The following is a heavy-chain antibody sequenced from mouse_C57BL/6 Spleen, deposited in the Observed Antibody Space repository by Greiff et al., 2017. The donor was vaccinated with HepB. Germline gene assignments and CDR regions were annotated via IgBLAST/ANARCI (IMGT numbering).Heavy chain of an antibody. J-gene: IGHJ4*01. V-gene: IGHV1-54*01. CDR1: GYAFTNYL. Sequence: VQLQQSGAELVRPGTSVKVSCKASGYAFTNYLIEWVKQRPGQGLEWIGVINPGSGGTNYNEKFKGKATLTADKSSRTAYMQLSSLTSEDCAVYFCARYDGSSLYAMDYWGQRTSVTVSS. CDR2: INPGSGGT. CDR3: ARYDGSSLYAMDY. D-gene: IGHD1-1*01.